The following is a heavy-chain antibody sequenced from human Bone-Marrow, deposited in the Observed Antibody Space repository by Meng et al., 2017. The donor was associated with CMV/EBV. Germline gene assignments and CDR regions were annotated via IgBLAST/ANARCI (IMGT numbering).Heavy chain of an antibody. CDR2: ISPSGGTT. V-gene: IGHV3-64*02. CDR1: GFKLSTYG. Sequence: AASGFKLSTYGMQWVRQAPGKGLEIVSAISPSGGTTNHADSVKGRFSISRDNSKNTLFLQMGSLSAEDMGVYYCARRADSGAYFDYWGQGALVTVSS. J-gene: IGHJ4*02. CDR3: ARRADSGAYFDY. D-gene: IGHD3-22*01.